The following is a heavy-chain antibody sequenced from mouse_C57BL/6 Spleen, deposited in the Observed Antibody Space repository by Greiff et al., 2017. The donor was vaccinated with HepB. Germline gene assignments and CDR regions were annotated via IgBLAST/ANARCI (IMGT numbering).Heavy chain of an antibody. Sequence: QVQLKQPGAELVKPGASVKVSCKASGYTFTSYWMHWVKQRPGQGLEWIGRIHPSDSDTNYNQKFKGKATLTVDKSSSTAYMQLSSLTSEDSAVYYCANDGYYVGGFAYWGQGTLVTVSA. CDR2: IHPSDSDT. V-gene: IGHV1-74*01. D-gene: IGHD2-3*01. J-gene: IGHJ3*01. CDR3: ANDGYYVGGFAY. CDR1: GYTFTSYW.